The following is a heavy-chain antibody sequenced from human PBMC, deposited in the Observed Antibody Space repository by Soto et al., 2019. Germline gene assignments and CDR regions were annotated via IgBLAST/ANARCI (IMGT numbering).Heavy chain of an antibody. CDR2: ITVHNGKK. D-gene: IGHD5-12*01. Sequence: VASVKVSCKASGYSFSTYAISWLRQAPGQGLEWMAWITVHNGKKYYAQKFQDRLTVTTDTSTATAYMELSSLRSDDTAVYYCATSYDSGFDPWGQGTLVTGSS. CDR3: ATSYDSGFDP. V-gene: IGHV1-18*04. CDR1: GYSFSTYA. J-gene: IGHJ5*02.